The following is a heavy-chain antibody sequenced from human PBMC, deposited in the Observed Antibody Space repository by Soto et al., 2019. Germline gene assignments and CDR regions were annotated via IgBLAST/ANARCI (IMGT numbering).Heavy chain of an antibody. CDR3: ARSIITYNMDV. D-gene: IGHD3-10*01. Sequence: QVQLVQSGPEVRTPGASVKVSCRAFGYAFNRYGVSWVRQAPGQGLEWLGWISAYDGDTKYGQRLQGRLIMTTETSTNTAYMAVRSLRSDDTAIYYCARSIITYNMDVWGQGTTVTVSS. CDR1: GYAFNRYG. CDR2: ISAYDGDT. J-gene: IGHJ6*02. V-gene: IGHV1-18*01.